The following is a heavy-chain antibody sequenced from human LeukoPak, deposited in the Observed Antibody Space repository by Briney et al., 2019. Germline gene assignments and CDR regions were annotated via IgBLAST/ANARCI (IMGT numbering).Heavy chain of an antibody. D-gene: IGHD3-22*01. Sequence: ASVKVSCTASGYTFTGYYMHWVRQAPGQGLEWMGWISPNSGGTNYAQKFQGWVTMTRDTSISTAYMELSRLRSDDTAVYYCARESVSHPMGHYDSSGYPYYYYGMDVWGQGTTVTVSS. J-gene: IGHJ6*02. CDR3: ARESVSHPMGHYDSSGYPYYYYGMDV. V-gene: IGHV1-2*04. CDR1: GYTFTGYY. CDR2: ISPNSGGT.